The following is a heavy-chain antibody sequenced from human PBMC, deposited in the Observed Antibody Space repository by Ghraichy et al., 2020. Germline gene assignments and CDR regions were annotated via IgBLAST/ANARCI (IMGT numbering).Heavy chain of an antibody. V-gene: IGHV3-21*01. CDR3: ARDKHGDHLFDY. CDR1: GFTFNTYY. Sequence: GGSLRLSCAASGFTFNTYYMNWVRQAPGKGLEWVSSITTTSSYMYYADSVKGRFTISRDNAKNTLYLQMNSLTADDTAVYYCARDKHGDHLFDYWGQGTLVTVSS. CDR2: ITTTSSYM. D-gene: IGHD4-17*01. J-gene: IGHJ4*02.